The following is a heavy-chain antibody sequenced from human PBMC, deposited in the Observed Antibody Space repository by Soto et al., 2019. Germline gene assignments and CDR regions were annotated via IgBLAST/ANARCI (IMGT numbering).Heavy chain of an antibody. CDR3: ARGYLRITMIVVVIGDDAFDI. D-gene: IGHD3-22*01. V-gene: IGHV1-18*01. Sequence: ASVKVSCKASGYTFTSYGISWVRQAPGQGLEWMGWISAYNGNTNYAQKLQGRVTMTTDTSTSTAYMELRSLRSDDTAVYYCARGYLRITMIVVVIGDDAFDIWGQGTMVTVPS. J-gene: IGHJ3*02. CDR2: ISAYNGNT. CDR1: GYTFTSYG.